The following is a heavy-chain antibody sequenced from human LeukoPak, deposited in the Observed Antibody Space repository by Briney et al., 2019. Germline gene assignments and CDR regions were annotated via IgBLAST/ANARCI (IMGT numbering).Heavy chain of an antibody. CDR3: ARWAYYYYGMDV. Sequence: SETLSLTCAVYGGSFSGYYWSRIRQPPGKGLEWIGEINHSGSTNYNPSLKSRVTISVDTPKNQFSLKLSSVTAADTAVYYCARWAYYYYGMDVWGQGTTVTVSS. V-gene: IGHV4-34*01. J-gene: IGHJ6*02. CDR1: GGSFSGYY. CDR2: INHSGST.